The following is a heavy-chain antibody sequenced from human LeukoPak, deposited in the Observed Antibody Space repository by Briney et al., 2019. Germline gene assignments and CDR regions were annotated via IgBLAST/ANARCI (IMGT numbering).Heavy chain of an antibody. CDR1: GGSISSGGYS. Sequence: SETLSLTCAVSGGSISSGGYSWSWIRQPPGKGLEWIGYIYHSGSTYYNPSLKSRVTISVDRSKNQFSLKLSSVTAADTAVYYCARGITMVRGVLPWFDPWGQGTLVTVSS. V-gene: IGHV4-30-2*01. CDR2: IYHSGST. D-gene: IGHD3-10*01. J-gene: IGHJ5*02. CDR3: ARGITMVRGVLPWFDP.